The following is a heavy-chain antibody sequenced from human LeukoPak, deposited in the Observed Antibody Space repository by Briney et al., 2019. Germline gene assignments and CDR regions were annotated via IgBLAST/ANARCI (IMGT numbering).Heavy chain of an antibody. CDR1: GFTFSDFA. Sequence: PGRSLRLSCAAYGFTFSDFAMHCVSQAPGKGREWVAYISYDGRNKYSADSVDGRFSISRDNSKNTLYLQMNSRRPEDTAVFHCAKDDYGMDVWGQGTTVTVSS. J-gene: IGHJ6*02. CDR3: AKDDYGMDV. V-gene: IGHV3-30*18. CDR2: ISYDGRNK.